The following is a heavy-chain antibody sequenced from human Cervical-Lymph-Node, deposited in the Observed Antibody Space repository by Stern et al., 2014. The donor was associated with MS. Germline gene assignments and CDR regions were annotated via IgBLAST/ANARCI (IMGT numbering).Heavy chain of an antibody. CDR1: GYTFIDYY. CDR3: AREGADNDAFDV. D-gene: IGHD1-26*01. Sequence: VQLVESGAEVKKPGASVTVSCRTSGYTFIDYYIHWVRQAPGQGLEWMGIINLSDGATTYAEKFQGRVTMTRDTSTNTAYMQLGSMTSEDAAVFCCAREGADNDAFDVWGQGTMVTVSS. V-gene: IGHV1-46*03. J-gene: IGHJ3*01. CDR2: INLSDGAT.